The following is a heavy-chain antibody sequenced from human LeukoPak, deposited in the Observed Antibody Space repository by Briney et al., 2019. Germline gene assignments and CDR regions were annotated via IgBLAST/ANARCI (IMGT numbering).Heavy chain of an antibody. CDR3: ATVDGSDSGYSNYYYGMDV. CDR2: INSDGSRT. CDR1: GFTFSSYW. D-gene: IGHD5-12*01. J-gene: IGHJ6*02. V-gene: IGHV3-74*01. Sequence: QPGGSLRLSCAASGFTFSSYWMHWVRQAPGKGLVWVSRINSDGSRTSYEDSAQGRFTISTDNAKNTLYLQMNSPRADDTAASYFATVDGSDSGYSNYYYGMDVWGHGTTVTVSS.